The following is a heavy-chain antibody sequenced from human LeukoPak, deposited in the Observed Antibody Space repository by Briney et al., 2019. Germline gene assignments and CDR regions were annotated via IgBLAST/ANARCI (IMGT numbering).Heavy chain of an antibody. CDR3: AREPSGLRYFDWLDY. D-gene: IGHD3-9*01. CDR1: GGTFSSYA. CDR2: IIPILGIA. J-gene: IGHJ4*02. V-gene: IGHV1-69*04. Sequence: ASVKVSCKASGGTFSSYAISWVRQAPGQGLEWMGRIIPILGIANYAQKFQGRVTITADKSTSTAYMELSSLRSEDTAVYYCAREPSGLRYFDWLDYWGQGTLVTVSS.